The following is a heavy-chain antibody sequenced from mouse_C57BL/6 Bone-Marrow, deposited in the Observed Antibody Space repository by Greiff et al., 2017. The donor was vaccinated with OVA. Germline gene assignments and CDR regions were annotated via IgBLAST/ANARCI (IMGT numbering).Heavy chain of an antibody. CDR1: GYTFTSYW. V-gene: IGHV1-72*01. J-gene: IGHJ2*01. CDR3: ARGAPYYYYFDY. D-gene: IGHD1-1*01. Sequence: QVQLKQSGAELVKPGASVKLSCKASGYTFTSYWMHWVKQRPGRGLEWIGRIDPNSGGTKYNEKFKSKATLTVGKPSSTAYMQLISLTSEDSAVYYCARGAPYYYYFDYWGQGTTLTVSS. CDR2: IDPNSGGT.